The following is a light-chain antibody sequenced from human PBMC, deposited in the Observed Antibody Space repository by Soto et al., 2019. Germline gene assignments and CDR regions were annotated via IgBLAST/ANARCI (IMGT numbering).Light chain of an antibody. J-gene: IGKJ4*01. CDR2: GAS. CDR1: QSVSSSY. Sequence: ESVLTQSPGTLSLSPGERATLSCRASQSVSSSYLAWYQQKPGQAPRLLIYGASSRATGIPDRFSGSGSGTDLTLTISRLEPEDFAVYYCQHYGSLVLTFGGGTKVEIK. V-gene: IGKV3-20*01. CDR3: QHYGSLVLT.